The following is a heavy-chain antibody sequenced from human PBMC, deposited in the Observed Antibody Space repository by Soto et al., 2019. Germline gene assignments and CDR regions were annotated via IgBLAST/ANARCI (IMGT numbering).Heavy chain of an antibody. D-gene: IGHD3-22*01. CDR3: ARGMAYYDSSAVDY. J-gene: IGHJ4*02. CDR1: GFTFSSYA. CDR2: ISYDGSNK. V-gene: IGHV3-30-3*01. Sequence: GSLRLSCAASGFTFSSYAMHWVRQAPGKGLEWVAVISYDGSNKYYADSVKGRFTISRDNSKNTLYLQMNSLRAEDTAVYYCARGMAYYDSSAVDYWGQGTLVTVSS.